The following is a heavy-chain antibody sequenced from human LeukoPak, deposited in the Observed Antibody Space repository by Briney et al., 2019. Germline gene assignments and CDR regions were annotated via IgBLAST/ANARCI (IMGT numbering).Heavy chain of an antibody. CDR3: ARSSRPPGIAAAGEAFDI. D-gene: IGHD6-13*01. CDR1: GYSFTSYW. J-gene: IGHJ3*02. CDR2: IYPGDSDT. Sequence: GESLKISCKGSGYSFTSYWIGWVRQMPGKGLEWMGIIYPGDSDTRYSPSFQGQVTISADKSISTAYLQWSSLKASDTAMYYCARSSRPPGIAAAGEAFDIWGQGTMVTVSS. V-gene: IGHV5-51*01.